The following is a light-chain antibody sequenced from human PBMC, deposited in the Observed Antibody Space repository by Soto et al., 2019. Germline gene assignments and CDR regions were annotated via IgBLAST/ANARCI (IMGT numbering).Light chain of an antibody. J-gene: IGKJ1*01. CDR2: GAS. Sequence: DIVLTQSPGTLSLSPGERATLSCRASQTVSSSYLAWYQQKPGQAPRLLIYGASTRAAGIPDRFSGSGSGTDFTLTISRLEPEDFAVYHCHQYGNSPWTFGQGTKVEIK. CDR1: QTVSSSY. V-gene: IGKV3-20*01. CDR3: HQYGNSPWT.